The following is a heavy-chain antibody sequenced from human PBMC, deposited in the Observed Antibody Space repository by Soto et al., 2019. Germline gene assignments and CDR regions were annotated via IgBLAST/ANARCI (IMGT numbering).Heavy chain of an antibody. CDR1: GFTLSDYY. D-gene: IGHD2-2*01. V-gene: IGHV3-11*05. J-gene: IGHJ6*02. CDR2: ISISGNYT. Sequence: QVQLAESGGDLVKPGGSLRLSCVASGFTLSDYYMTWIRQAPGKGREWVSYISISGNYTNYADSVKGRSTISRGSTNNTLYLQMNSLRAEDAAVYYCARLHQDHYYKMDVWGQGTTVTVSS. CDR3: ARLHQDHYYKMDV.